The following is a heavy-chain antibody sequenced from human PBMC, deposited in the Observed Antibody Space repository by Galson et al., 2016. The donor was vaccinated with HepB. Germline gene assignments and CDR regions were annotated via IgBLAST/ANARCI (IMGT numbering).Heavy chain of an antibody. Sequence: SLRLSCAASGFTFSTYAMHWARHAPGKGLEWVAVISYDGNKKYYAASVNGRFTIARDNPENTLYRQMHSLRAEYTAVYYCARDEDDPIYTIDIRGQGTLVSVPS. CDR1: GFTFSTYA. V-gene: IGHV3-30-3*01. CDR2: ISYDGNKK. J-gene: IGHJ4*02. D-gene: IGHD2-15*01. CDR3: ARDEDDPIYTIDI.